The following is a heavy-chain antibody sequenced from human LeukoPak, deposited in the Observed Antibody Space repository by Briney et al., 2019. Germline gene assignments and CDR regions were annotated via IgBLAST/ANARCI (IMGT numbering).Heavy chain of an antibody. CDR3: ARDQGFGAHAPLY. J-gene: IGHJ4*02. V-gene: IGHV1-18*01. CDR1: GDTLKTYG. Sequence: ASGKVSCKASGDTLKTYGVSWVRHAPGQGLEWMGWIRESNGDTNYAQNLQGRVTMTTDTSTRTVYMELRSLTSDDTAVYYCARDQGFGAHAPLYWGQGTLVTVSS. CDR2: IRESNGDT. D-gene: IGHD4/OR15-4a*01.